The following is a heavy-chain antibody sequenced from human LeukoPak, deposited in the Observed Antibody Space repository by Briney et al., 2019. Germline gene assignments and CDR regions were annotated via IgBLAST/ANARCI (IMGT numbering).Heavy chain of an antibody. D-gene: IGHD6-19*01. CDR2: FDPEDGET. CDR3: ATVLGIAVAGRFDGWFDP. CDR1: GYTLTELS. Sequence: ASVKVSCKVSGYTLTELSMHWVRQAPGKGLEWMGGFDPEDGETIYAQRFQGRVTMTEDTSTDTAYMELSSLRSEDTAVYYCATVLGIAVAGRFDGWFDPWGQGTLVTVSS. J-gene: IGHJ5*02. V-gene: IGHV1-24*01.